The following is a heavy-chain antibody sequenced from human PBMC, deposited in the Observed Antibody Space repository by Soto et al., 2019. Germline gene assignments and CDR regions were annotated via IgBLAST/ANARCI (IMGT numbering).Heavy chain of an antibody. J-gene: IGHJ4*02. CDR1: GYSFAGYW. CDR2: IDPSDSQT. V-gene: IGHV5-10-1*01. D-gene: IGHD3-22*01. Sequence: VESLTSSCNGSGYSFAGYWITWVLQKPGKGLEWMGRIDPSDSQTYYSPSFRGHVTISATKSITTVFLQWSSLRASDTAMYYCARQIYDSDTGPNFQYYFDSWGQGTTVTVSS. CDR3: ARQIYDSDTGPNFQYYFDS.